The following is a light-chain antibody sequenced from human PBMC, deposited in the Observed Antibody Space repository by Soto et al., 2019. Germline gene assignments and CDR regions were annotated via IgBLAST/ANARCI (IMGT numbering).Light chain of an antibody. Sequence: ESVLTRSPGTLSLSPGERATLSCRASQSVSSSYLAWYQQKPGQAPRLLIYGASSRATGIPDRFSGSGSGTDFTLTISRLEPEDFAVYYCQQYGSSPTFGGGTKVDSK. V-gene: IGKV3-20*01. CDR3: QQYGSSPT. J-gene: IGKJ4*01. CDR2: GAS. CDR1: QSVSSSY.